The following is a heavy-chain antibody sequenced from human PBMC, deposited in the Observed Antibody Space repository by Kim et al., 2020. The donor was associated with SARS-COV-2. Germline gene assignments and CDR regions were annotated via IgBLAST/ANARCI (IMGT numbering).Heavy chain of an antibody. CDR1: GASITTYF. Sequence: SETLSLTCTVSGASITTYFWGWIRQPPGKGLEWIGYIYYGGTTKYNHSLQSRVTISVDISKKQFSLKLSTATAADTAVYYCARGSCSCLWGQGSLVTVS. D-gene: IGHD2-2*01. V-gene: IGHV4-59*13. J-gene: IGHJ1*01. CDR3: ARGSCSCL. CDR2: IYYGGTT.